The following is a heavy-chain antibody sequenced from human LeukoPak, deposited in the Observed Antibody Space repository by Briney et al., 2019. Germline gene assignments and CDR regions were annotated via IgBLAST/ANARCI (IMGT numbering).Heavy chain of an antibody. CDR2: ISYDGINK. D-gene: IGHD2-15*01. J-gene: IGHJ4*02. Sequence: GGSLRLSCAASGFTFSSYDMHWVRQAPGKGLEWVSFISYDGINKYYADSVKGRFTISRDNSKNTLYLQMNSLTVEDTAVYYCAKDLTRGVPTIDYWGQGTMVTVSS. V-gene: IGHV3-30*18. CDR1: GFTFSSYD. CDR3: AKDLTRGVPTIDY.